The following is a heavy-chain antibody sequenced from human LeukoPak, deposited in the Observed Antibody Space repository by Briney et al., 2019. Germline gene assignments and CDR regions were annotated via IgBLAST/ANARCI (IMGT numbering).Heavy chain of an antibody. CDR2: IYYSGST. CDR3: AAGYYYDSSGPNWFDP. Sequence: SETLSLTCTVSGGSISSSSYYWGWTRQPPGKGLEWIGSIYYSGSTYYNPSLKSRVTISVDTSKNQFSLKLSSVTAADTAVYYCAAGYYYDSSGPNWFDPWGQGTLVTVSS. V-gene: IGHV4-39*01. J-gene: IGHJ5*02. CDR1: GGSISSSSYY. D-gene: IGHD3-22*01.